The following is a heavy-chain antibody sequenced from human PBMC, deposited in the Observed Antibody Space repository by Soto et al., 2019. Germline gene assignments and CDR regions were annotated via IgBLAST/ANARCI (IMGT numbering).Heavy chain of an antibody. D-gene: IGHD3-22*01. CDR2: MSPNGNNQ. J-gene: IGHJ4*01. Sequence: PGGSLRLSCAVPGFTFSIYALHWVRQAPGKGLEWVAVMSPNGNNQYYADSVKGRSTISRDTSKSTLYLQMTSLRPDDTAVYYCATGANFYYDTSRYWGKGTRVTVS. CDR3: ATGANFYYDTSRY. CDR1: GFTFSIYA. V-gene: IGHV3-30-3*01.